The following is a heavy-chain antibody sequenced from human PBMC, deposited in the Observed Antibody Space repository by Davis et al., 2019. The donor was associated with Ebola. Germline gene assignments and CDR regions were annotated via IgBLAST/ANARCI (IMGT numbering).Heavy chain of an antibody. D-gene: IGHD1-26*01. CDR3: ARGPGTGVLYNWFDP. Sequence: GGSLRLSCAASGLTFSSLGMSWVRQAPGKGLEWVATIKKGGSEKYYVDSVKGRFTISRDNSKNTLYLQMNSLRAEDTAVYYCARGPGTGVLYNWFDPWGQGTLVTVSS. V-gene: IGHV3-7*01. CDR1: GLTFSSLG. J-gene: IGHJ5*02. CDR2: IKKGGSEK.